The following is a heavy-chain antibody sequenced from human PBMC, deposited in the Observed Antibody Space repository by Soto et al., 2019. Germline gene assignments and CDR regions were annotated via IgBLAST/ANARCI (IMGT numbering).Heavy chain of an antibody. CDR2: IDPRDSYT. CDR3: ARLYCSSSTCDRWFDP. J-gene: IGHJ5*02. V-gene: IGHV5-10-1*01. Sequence: PGESLKISCTGFGYTFTTFWISWVRQMPGRGLEWMGRIDPRDSYTNYSPSFQGHVTISGDKSISTVYLQWASLKASDTAMYYCARLYCSSSTCDRWFDPWGQGTLVTVSS. CDR1: GYTFTTFW. D-gene: IGHD2-2*01.